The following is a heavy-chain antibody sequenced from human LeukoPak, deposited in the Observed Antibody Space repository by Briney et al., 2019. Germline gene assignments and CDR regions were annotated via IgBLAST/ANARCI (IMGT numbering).Heavy chain of an antibody. J-gene: IGHJ4*02. CDR2: ISGSGGST. D-gene: IGHD6-13*01. Sequence: QPGGSLRLSCAASGFTFSSYAMSWVRQAPGKGLEWVSAISGSGGSTYYADSVKGRFTISRDNSKNSLYLQMNSLRAEDTAVYYCATHLSSRHSLGELGYWGQGTLVTVSS. CDR3: ATHLSSRHSLGELGY. CDR1: GFTFSSYA. V-gene: IGHV3-23*01.